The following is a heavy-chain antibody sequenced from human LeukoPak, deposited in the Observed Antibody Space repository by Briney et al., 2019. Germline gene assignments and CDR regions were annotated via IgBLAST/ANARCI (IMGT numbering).Heavy chain of an antibody. CDR3: AKDRVSPGFNWFDP. D-gene: IGHD2/OR15-2a*01. CDR2: INGRGDNR. Sequence: GGSLRLSCAASGVIISSYAMSWVRQAPGKGLEWVSAINGRGDNRYYADFVKGRFTISRDNSKSTVYLQMNSLRTEDTAVYYCAKDRVSPGFNWFDPWGQGTLVTVSS. J-gene: IGHJ5*02. V-gene: IGHV3-23*01. CDR1: GVIISSYA.